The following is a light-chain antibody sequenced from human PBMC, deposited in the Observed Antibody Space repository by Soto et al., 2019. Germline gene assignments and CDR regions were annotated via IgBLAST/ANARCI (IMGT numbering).Light chain of an antibody. Sequence: QSALTQPPSASGSPGQSVTISCTGTSSDVGGYNYVSWYQQHPGKAPQLMIYDVNKRPAGVPDRFSGTKSGSTASLTVSGLSDEDAADYYGGSYAGRNVRVFGGGTKVTVL. J-gene: IGLJ3*02. V-gene: IGLV2-8*01. CDR1: SSDVGGYNY. CDR2: DVN. CDR3: GSYAGRNVRV.